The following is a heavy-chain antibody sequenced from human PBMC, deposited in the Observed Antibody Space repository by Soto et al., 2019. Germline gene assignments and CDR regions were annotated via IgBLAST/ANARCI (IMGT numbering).Heavy chain of an antibody. CDR2: INHSGST. Sequence: SETLSLTCAVYGGSFSGYYWSWIRQPPGKGLEWIGEINHSGSTNYNPSLKSRVTISVDTSKNQFSLKLSSVTAADTAVYYCARAGFLEWLIDYWGQGTTVT. CDR1: GGSFSGYY. CDR3: ARAGFLEWLIDY. J-gene: IGHJ4*03. D-gene: IGHD3-3*01. V-gene: IGHV4-34*01.